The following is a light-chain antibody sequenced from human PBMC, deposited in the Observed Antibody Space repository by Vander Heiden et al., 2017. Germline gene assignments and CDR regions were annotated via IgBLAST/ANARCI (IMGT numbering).Light chain of an antibody. Sequence: DIQMSQSPSSLSASAGDRVTLTCRASQSISSYLNWYQQKAGKAPRVLIYAASSLPSGIPARFSGSGSGTEFTLTISRLQSEDFATYYCQQSDSTPRTFGQGTKVEIK. CDR1: QSISSY. J-gene: IGKJ1*01. CDR3: QQSDSTPRT. V-gene: IGKV1-39*01. CDR2: AAS.